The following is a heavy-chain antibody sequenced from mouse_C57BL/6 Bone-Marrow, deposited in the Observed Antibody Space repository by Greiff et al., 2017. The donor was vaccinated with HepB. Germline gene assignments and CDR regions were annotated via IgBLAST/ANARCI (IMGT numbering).Heavy chain of an antibody. Sequence: EVKVVESGEGLVKPGGSLKLSCAASGFTFSSYAMSWVRQTPEKRLEWVAYISSGGDYIYYADTVKGRFTISRDNARNTLYLQMSSLKSEDTAMYYCTRAGFYYDYDEAMDYWGQGTSVTVSS. CDR2: ISSGGDYI. CDR3: TRAGFYYDYDEAMDY. V-gene: IGHV5-9-1*02. J-gene: IGHJ4*01. CDR1: GFTFSSYA. D-gene: IGHD2-4*01.